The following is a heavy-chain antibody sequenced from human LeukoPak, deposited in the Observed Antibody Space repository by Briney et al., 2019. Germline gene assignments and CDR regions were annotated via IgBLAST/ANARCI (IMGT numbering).Heavy chain of an antibody. J-gene: IGHJ6*04. CDR3: AKDTRGTTPRYGMDV. Sequence: GRSLRLSCAASGFTFSSYGMHWVRQAPGKGLEGVAVISYDGSNKYYADSVKGRFTISRDNSKNTLYLQMNSLRAEDTAVYYCAKDTRGTTPRYGMDVWGKGTTVTVSS. V-gene: IGHV3-30*18. CDR1: GFTFSSYG. CDR2: ISYDGSNK. D-gene: IGHD1-1*01.